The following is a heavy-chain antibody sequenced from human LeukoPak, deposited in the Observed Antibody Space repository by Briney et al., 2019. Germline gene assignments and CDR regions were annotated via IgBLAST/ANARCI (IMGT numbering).Heavy chain of an antibody. V-gene: IGHV4-30-2*01. D-gene: IGHD6-6*01. CDR3: ARVPQYSSSSE. CDR2: IYHSGST. CDR1: GGSISSGGYY. Sequence: SETLSLTCTVSGGSISSGGYYWSWIRQPPGKGLEWIGYIYHSGSTYYNPSLKSRVTISVDRSKNQFSLKLSSVTAADTAVYYCARVPQYSSSSEWGQGALVTVSS. J-gene: IGHJ4*02.